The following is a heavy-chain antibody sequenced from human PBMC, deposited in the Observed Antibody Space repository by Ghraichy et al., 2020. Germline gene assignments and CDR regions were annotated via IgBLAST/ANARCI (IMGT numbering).Heavy chain of an antibody. Sequence: ETLSLTCTVSGGSISSSSYYWGWIRQPPGKGLEWIGSIYYSGSTYYNPSLKSRVTISVDTSKNQFSLKLSSVTAADTAVYYCARRKASYGDYAIDYWGQGTLVTVSS. CDR1: GGSISSSSYY. CDR3: ARRKASYGDYAIDY. V-gene: IGHV4-39*01. J-gene: IGHJ4*02. D-gene: IGHD4-17*01. CDR2: IYYSGST.